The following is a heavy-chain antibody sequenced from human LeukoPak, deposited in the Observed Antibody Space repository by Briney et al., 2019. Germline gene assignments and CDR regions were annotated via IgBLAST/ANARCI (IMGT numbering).Heavy chain of an antibody. CDR2: ISAFNGKA. J-gene: IGHJ1*01. D-gene: IGHD3-3*01. CDR1: GYTFTSYG. Sequence: GASVRVSCKTSGYTFTSYGISWVRQAPGQGLEWVGWISAFNGKATSAQKFQDRVTMTIDTSTSTAYLELYRLRSDDTAVYYCARDLPFEGLLEWLLEYWGQGTLVTVSS. CDR3: ARDLPFEGLLEWLLEY. V-gene: IGHV1-18*01.